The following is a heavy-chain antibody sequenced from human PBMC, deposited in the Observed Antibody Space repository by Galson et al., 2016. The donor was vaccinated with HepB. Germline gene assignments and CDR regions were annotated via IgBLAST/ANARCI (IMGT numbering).Heavy chain of an antibody. CDR3: ARSLTGSYDFWGTIYNYYAMDG. V-gene: IGHV5-51*01. CDR1: GYTFDSYW. Sequence: QSGAEVEKPGESLKISRRGSGYTFDSYWIGWVRQMPGKGLEWMVIIYPGDFDIRYSPSFQGQVTISVDKSISTAYLQWSSLPASDTAMYYCARSLTGSYDFWGTIYNYYAMDGWGQGTTVIVS. J-gene: IGHJ6*02. CDR2: IYPGDFDI. D-gene: IGHD3-3*01.